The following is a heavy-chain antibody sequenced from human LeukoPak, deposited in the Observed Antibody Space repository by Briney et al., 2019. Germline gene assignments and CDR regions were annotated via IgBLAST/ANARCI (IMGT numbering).Heavy chain of an antibody. J-gene: IGHJ4*02. D-gene: IGHD2/OR15-2a*01. CDR3: ARDLEYPNRFFDY. V-gene: IGHV1-69*13. CDR2: IIPIFGTA. CDR1: GGTFSSYA. Sequence: ASVKVSCKASGGTFSSYAISWVRQAPGQGLEWMGGIIPIFGTANYAQKFQGRVTITADESTSPAYMELSSLRSEDTAVYYCARDLEYPNRFFDYWGQGTLVTVSS.